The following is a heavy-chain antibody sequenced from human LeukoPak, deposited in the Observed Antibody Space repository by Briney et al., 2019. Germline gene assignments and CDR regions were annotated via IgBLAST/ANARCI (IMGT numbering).Heavy chain of an antibody. V-gene: IGHV1-24*01. CDR3: AREAGWFGELLFEDSAFDI. CDR1: GYTLTELS. D-gene: IGHD3-10*01. CDR2: FDPEDGET. J-gene: IGHJ3*02. Sequence: ASVKVSCKVSGYTLTELSMHWVRQAPGKGLEWMGGFDPEDGETIYAQKFQGRVTMTEDTSTDTAYMELSSLRSEDTAVYYCAREAGWFGELLFEDSAFDIWGQGTMVTVSS.